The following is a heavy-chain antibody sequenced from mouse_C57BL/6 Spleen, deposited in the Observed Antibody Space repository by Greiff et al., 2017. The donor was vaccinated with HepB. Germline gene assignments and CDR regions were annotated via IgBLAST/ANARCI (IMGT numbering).Heavy chain of an antibody. Sequence: EVQLQQSGPELVKPGASVKMSCKASGYTFTDYNMHWVKQSHGKSLEWIGYINPNNGGTSYKQKFKVKATLTVNKSSSTAYMELRSLTSEDSAVYYCAREYGCLDYWGQGTTLTVSS. CDR3: AREYGCLDY. V-gene: IGHV1-22*01. CDR2: INPNNGGT. J-gene: IGHJ2*01. CDR1: GYTFTDYN. D-gene: IGHD2-10*02.